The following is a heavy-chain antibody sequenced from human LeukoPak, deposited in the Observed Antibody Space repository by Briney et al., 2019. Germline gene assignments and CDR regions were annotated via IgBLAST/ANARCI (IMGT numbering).Heavy chain of an antibody. J-gene: IGHJ6*03. D-gene: IGHD1-26*01. Sequence: SETLSLTCIVSGYSISSGYYWGWIRQPPGKGLEWIGTIYRSGSTYSNPSLRGRVTISVDTSKNQFSLKLSSVTAADTAVYYCARTGAGYYYYYMDVWGKGTTVTVSS. CDR2: IYRSGST. CDR1: GYSISSGYY. CDR3: ARTGAGYYYYYMDV. V-gene: IGHV4-38-2*02.